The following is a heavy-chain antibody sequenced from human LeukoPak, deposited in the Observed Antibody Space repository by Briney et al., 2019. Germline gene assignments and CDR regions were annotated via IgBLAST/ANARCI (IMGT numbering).Heavy chain of an antibody. D-gene: IGHD3-22*01. CDR2: ISSSSSYI. V-gene: IGHV3-21*01. CDR3: ARGLNYDSSGYWSGMDV. J-gene: IGHJ6*02. CDR1: GFTFSSYS. Sequence: GGSLRLSCAASGFTFSSYSMNWVRQAPGKGLEWVSSISSSSSYIYYADSVKGRFTISRDNAKNSLYLQMNSLRAEDTAVYYCARGLNYDSSGYWSGMDVWGQGTTVTVSS.